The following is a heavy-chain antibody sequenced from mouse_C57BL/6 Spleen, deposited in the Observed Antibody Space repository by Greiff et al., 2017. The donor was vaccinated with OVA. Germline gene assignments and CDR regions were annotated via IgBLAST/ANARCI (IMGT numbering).Heavy chain of an antibody. CDR2: INPNNGGT. D-gene: IGHD2-4*01. V-gene: IGHV1-26*01. J-gene: IGHJ3*01. CDR3: ARGDYDDWFAY. CDR1: GYTFTDYY. Sequence: EVQLQQSGPELVKPGASVKISCKASGYTFTDYYINWVKQSHGKSLEWIGDINPNNGGTSYNQKFKGKATLTVDKSSSTAYMELRSLTSEDSAVYYCARGDYDDWFAYWGQGTLVTVSA.